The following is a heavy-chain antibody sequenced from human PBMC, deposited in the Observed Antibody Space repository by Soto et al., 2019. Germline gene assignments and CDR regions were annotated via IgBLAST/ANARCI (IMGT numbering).Heavy chain of an antibody. CDR2: ISAYNGNT. V-gene: IGHV1-18*01. CDR1: GYTFTSYG. J-gene: IGHJ4*02. Sequence: QVQLVQSGAEVKKPGASVKVSCKASGYTFTSYGISWVRQAPGQGLEWMGWISAYNGNTNYAQKLQGRVTMTTDTXTXXAYMELRSLRSDDTAVYYCATNYGSGSSSPYYFDYWGQGTLVTVSS. D-gene: IGHD3-10*01. CDR3: ATNYGSGSSSPYYFDY.